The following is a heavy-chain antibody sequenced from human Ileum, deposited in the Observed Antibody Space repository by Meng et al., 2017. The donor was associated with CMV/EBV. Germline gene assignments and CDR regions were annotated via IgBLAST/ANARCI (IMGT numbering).Heavy chain of an antibody. J-gene: IGHJ4*02. V-gene: IGHV4-4*07. Sequence: HVLRREAGPGLVMPSGPSSPPAGSFVGSMGGYYWGWIRQPAGKGLEWIGGIYVSVSTDYNPSLKSRATMSVDTSKKQFSLRLTSVTAADTAVYFCAREVDVDGAVPQKGGYYYDYWGQGILVTVSS. CDR3: AREVDVDGAVPQKGGYYYDY. CDR1: VGSMGGYY. CDR2: IYVSVST. D-gene: IGHD3-3*01.